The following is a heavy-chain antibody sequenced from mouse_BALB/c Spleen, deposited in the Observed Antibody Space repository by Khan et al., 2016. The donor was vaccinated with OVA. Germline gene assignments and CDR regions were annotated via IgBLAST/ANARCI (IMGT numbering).Heavy chain of an antibody. V-gene: IGHV9-3*02. CDR1: GYTFTDYG. Sequence: QIQLVQSGPELKKPGETVKISCKASGYTFTDYGMNWVKQAPGKGLKWMGWINPNTGEPTYVEEFKGRFAYSLETSARTAYLQINNLKHEDTATYFCARDDSYASAYRNLDHYALDYWGLGTSVTVSS. CDR2: INPNTGEP. CDR3: ARDDSYASAYRNLDHYALDY. D-gene: IGHD1-1*01. J-gene: IGHJ4*01.